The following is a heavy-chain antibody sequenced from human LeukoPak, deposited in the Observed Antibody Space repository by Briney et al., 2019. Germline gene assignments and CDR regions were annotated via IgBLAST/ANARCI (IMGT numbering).Heavy chain of an antibody. V-gene: IGHV3-74*01. CDR3: AKGAEDYVWGSIGF. D-gene: IGHD3-16*01. CDR2: INSDGSST. Sequence: GGSLRLSCAASGFTFSSYWMHWVRQAPGKGLVWVSRINSDGSSTSYADSVKGRFTISRDNAKNTLYLQMNSLRAEDTAVYYCAKGAEDYVWGSIGFWGQGILVTVSS. J-gene: IGHJ4*02. CDR1: GFTFSSYW.